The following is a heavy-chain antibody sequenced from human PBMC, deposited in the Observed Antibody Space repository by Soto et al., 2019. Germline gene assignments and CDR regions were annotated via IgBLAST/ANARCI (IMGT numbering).Heavy chain of an antibody. D-gene: IGHD5-18*01. Sequence: EVQLVESGGGLVQPGGSLRLSCAASGFTFSSYNMNWVRQAPGKGLEWVSYISSSSSTIYYADSVKGRFTISRDNAKNSLYLQMNSLRDEDTAVYYCAREVGGYSYGYDDYWGQGTLVTVSS. CDR2: ISSSSSTI. CDR1: GFTFSSYN. CDR3: AREVGGYSYGYDDY. J-gene: IGHJ4*02. V-gene: IGHV3-48*02.